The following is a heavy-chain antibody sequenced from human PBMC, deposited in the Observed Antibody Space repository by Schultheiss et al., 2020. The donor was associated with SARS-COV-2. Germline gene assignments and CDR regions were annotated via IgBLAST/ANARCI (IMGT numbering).Heavy chain of an antibody. V-gene: IGHV3-33*03. CDR1: GFTFSSYA. CDR3: AKVGDGYTYYYGMDV. Sequence: GGSLRLSCAASGFTFSSYAMHWVRQAPGKGLEWVAVIWYDGSNKYYADSVKGRFTISRDNAKNSLYLQMNSLRAEDTAVYYCAKVGDGYTYYYGMDVWGQGTTVTVSS. D-gene: IGHD5-24*01. CDR2: IWYDGSNK. J-gene: IGHJ6*02.